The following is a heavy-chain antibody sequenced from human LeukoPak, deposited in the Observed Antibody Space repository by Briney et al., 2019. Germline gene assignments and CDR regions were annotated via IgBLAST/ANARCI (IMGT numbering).Heavy chain of an antibody. V-gene: IGHV1-69*05. J-gene: IGHJ4*02. CDR1: GGTFSSYA. CDR3: ARDAVTDSSSWYYFDY. Sequence: SVKVSCKASGGTFSSYAISWVRQAPGQGLEWMGGIIPIFGTANYAQKFQGRVTITTDESTSTAYMELSSLRSEDTAVYYCARDAVTDSSSWYYFDYWGQGPLVTVSS. CDR2: IIPIFGTA. D-gene: IGHD6-13*01.